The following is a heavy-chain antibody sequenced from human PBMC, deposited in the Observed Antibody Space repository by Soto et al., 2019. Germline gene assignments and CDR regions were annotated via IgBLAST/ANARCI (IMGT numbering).Heavy chain of an antibody. J-gene: IGHJ4*02. CDR2: IKGDGST. Sequence: QVQLQQWGAGLLKPSETLSLNCAVNGGSLSHYYWSWIRQPPGKGLEWIGEIKGDGSTNYSPSLTSRASISSDTSNNQFSLRLDAVTAAVTGVYYCAGGQAGVVATHWDQGTLVTVSS. CDR1: GGSLSHYY. V-gene: IGHV4-34*01. CDR3: AGGQAGVVATH. D-gene: IGHD5-12*01.